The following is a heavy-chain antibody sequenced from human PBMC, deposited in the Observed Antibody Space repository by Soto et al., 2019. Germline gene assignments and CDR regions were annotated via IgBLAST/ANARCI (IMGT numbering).Heavy chain of an antibody. D-gene: IGHD3-10*01. Sequence: QVQLVQSGAEVKKPGSSVKVSCKASGGTFSSYAISWVRQAPGQGLEWMGGIIPIFGTANYAQKFQGRVTITADECTSTAYMEPSSLKSEDTAVCYCARDGLVVLRWFGNQKLEYYGRDVWGQGTTVTVSS. CDR1: GGTFSSYA. CDR2: IIPIFGTA. V-gene: IGHV1-69*01. CDR3: ARDGLVVLRWFGNQKLEYYGRDV. J-gene: IGHJ6*02.